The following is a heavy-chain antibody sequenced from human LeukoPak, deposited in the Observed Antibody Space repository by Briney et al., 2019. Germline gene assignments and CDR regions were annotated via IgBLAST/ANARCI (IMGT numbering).Heavy chain of an antibody. CDR2: IYYSGST. Sequence: SETLSLTCTVSGGSISSSSYYWGWISQPPGKGLEWIGSIYYSGSTYYNPSLKSRVTISVDTSKNQSSLKLSSVTAADTAVYYCARGPMLQYYYGSTLGYYFDYWGQGTLVTVSS. D-gene: IGHD3-10*01. V-gene: IGHV4-39*07. CDR3: ARGPMLQYYYGSTLGYYFDY. J-gene: IGHJ4*02. CDR1: GGSISSSSYY.